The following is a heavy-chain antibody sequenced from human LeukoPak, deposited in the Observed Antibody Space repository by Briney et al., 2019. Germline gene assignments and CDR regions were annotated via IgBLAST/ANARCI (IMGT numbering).Heavy chain of an antibody. V-gene: IGHV1-69*13. CDR3: ARSLGARGSDAFDI. J-gene: IGHJ3*02. CDR2: IIPIFGTP. CDR1: GGTFSSYV. Sequence: SVKVSCKASGGTFSSYVLNWVRQAPGQGLEWLGGIIPIFGTPNYAQKFQGRVTITADETAYMELSSLRSEDTAVYYCARSLGARGSDAFDIWGQGTMVTVSS. D-gene: IGHD1-26*01.